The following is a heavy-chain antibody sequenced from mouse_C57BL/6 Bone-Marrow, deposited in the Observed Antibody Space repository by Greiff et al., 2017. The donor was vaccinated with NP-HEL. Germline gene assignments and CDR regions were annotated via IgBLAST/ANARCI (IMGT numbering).Heavy chain of an antibody. J-gene: IGHJ4*01. Sequence: VQLQQSGAELMKPGASVKLSCKATGYTFTGYWIEWVKQRPGHGLEWIGEIFPGSGSTHYNEKFKGKATFTADTSSNTASLQLSSLTTKDSAIDYGARGYGSGGRGYAMDYWGQGTSVTVSS. D-gene: IGHD1-1*01. CDR2: IFPGSGST. V-gene: IGHV1-9*01. CDR3: ARGYGSGGRGYAMDY. CDR1: GYTFTGYW.